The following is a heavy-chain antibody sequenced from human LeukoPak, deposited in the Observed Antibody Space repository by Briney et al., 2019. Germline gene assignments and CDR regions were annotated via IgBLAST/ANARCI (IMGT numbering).Heavy chain of an antibody. Sequence: SVKVSCKASGGTFSSYAISWVRQAPGQGLEWMGRIIPIFGTANYAQKFQGRVTITTDESTSTAYMELSSLRSEDTAVYYCARDSGNVVVVAATDYWGQGTLVTVSS. CDR1: GGTFSSYA. CDR3: ARDSGNVVVVAATDY. V-gene: IGHV1-69*05. CDR2: IIPIFGTA. J-gene: IGHJ4*02. D-gene: IGHD2-15*01.